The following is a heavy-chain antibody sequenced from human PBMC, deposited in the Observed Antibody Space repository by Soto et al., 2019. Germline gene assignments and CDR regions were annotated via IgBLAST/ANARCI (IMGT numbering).Heavy chain of an antibody. V-gene: IGHV4-39*07. D-gene: IGHD2-2*02. CDR3: ARGYCSSTSCYIWDNWFDP. J-gene: IGHJ5*02. Sequence: SETLSLTCTVSGGSVSSNSYSWGWIRQSPGKGLEWIGTIYSTGNTYYHPSLQSRVTISVDTSKNQFSLKLSSVTAADTAVYFCARGYCSSTSCYIWDNWFDPWGQGTLVTVSS. CDR2: IYSTGNT. CDR1: GGSVSSNSYS.